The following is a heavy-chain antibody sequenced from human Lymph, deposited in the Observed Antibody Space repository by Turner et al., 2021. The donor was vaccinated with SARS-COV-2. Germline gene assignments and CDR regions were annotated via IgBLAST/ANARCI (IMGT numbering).Heavy chain of an antibody. CDR1: GFTFSTYS. CDR3: ARDIPTTADYFDY. V-gene: IGHV3-21*01. D-gene: IGHD4-17*01. Sequence: EVQLVESGGGLVKPGGSLRLSFAASGFTFSTYSMNWVRQAPGKGLEWISSISSSSSYIYYADSVKGRFTSSRDDAKNSLYLQMNSLRAEDTAVYYCARDIPTTADYFDYWGQGTLVTVSS. CDR2: ISSSSSYI. J-gene: IGHJ4*02.